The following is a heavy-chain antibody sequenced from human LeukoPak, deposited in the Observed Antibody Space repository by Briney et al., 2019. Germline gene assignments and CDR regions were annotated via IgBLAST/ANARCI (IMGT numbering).Heavy chain of an antibody. J-gene: IGHJ4*02. CDR2: IFHSGST. CDR1: GDSIFSTTYD. V-gene: IGHV4-39*01. D-gene: IGHD6-25*01. Sequence: PSGTLSLTCTISGDSIFSTTYDWGWVRQPPGKGLEWIGSIFHSGSTYYNPSLKSRVTMSVDTSKNQLSLSLRSVTAADTAVYYCARLYQRKRPPDYWGQGTLVTVSS. CDR3: ARLYQRKRPPDY.